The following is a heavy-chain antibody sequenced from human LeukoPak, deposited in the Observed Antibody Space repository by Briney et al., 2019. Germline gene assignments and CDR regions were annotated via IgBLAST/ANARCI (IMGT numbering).Heavy chain of an antibody. J-gene: IGHJ4*02. CDR3: ARAVRGVIIATLDY. CDR2: IYTSGNT. V-gene: IGHV3-66*03. D-gene: IGHD3-10*02. Sequence: PGGSLRLSCAASGFTVGSNYMGWVRQAPGKTLEWVSVIYTSGNTYYADSVKGRFTISRDNSKNTLYLQMNSLRAEDTAVYYCARAVRGVIIATLDYWGQGTLATVSS. CDR1: GFTVGSNY.